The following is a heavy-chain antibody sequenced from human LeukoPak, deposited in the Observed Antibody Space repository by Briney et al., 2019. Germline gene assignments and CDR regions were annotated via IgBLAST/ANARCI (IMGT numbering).Heavy chain of an antibody. CDR1: GGSISDYY. CDR2: INHSGST. CDR3: ARGRYGDYGRGYFRH. V-gene: IGHV4-34*01. J-gene: IGHJ1*01. Sequence: SETLSLTCTVSGGSISDYYWSWIRQPPGKGLEWIGEINHSGSTNYNPSLKSRVTISVDTSKNQFSLKLSSVTAADTAVYYCARGRYGDYGRGYFRHWGQGTLVTVSS. D-gene: IGHD4-17*01.